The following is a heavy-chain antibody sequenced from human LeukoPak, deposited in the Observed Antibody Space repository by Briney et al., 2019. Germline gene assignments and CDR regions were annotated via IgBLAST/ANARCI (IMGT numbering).Heavy chain of an antibody. J-gene: IGHJ4*02. CDR2: ISGSGGST. D-gene: IGHD6-13*01. Sequence: GGSLRLSCAASGFTFSSYAMSWVRQAPGKGLEWVSAISGSGGSTYYADSVKGRFTISRDNSKNTLYLQMNSLRAEDTAVSYCATAAGTSETLAPSDYWGQGTLVTVSS. CDR1: GFTFSSYA. V-gene: IGHV3-23*01. CDR3: ATAAGTSETLAPSDY.